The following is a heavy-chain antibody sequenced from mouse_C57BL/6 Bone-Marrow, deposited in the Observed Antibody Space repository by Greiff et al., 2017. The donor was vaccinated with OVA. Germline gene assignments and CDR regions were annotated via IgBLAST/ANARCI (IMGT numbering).Heavy chain of an antibody. J-gene: IGHJ2*01. CDR1: GYTFTSYW. D-gene: IGHD1-1*01. CDR2: IHPNSGST. CDR3: ARDWGSSYDY. Sequence: QVHVKQPGAELVKPGASVKLSCKASGYTFTSYWMHWVKQRPGQGLEWIGMIHPNSGSTNYNEKFKSKATLTVDKSSSTAYMQLSSLTSEDSAVYYCARDWGSSYDYWGQGTTLTVSS. V-gene: IGHV1-64*01.